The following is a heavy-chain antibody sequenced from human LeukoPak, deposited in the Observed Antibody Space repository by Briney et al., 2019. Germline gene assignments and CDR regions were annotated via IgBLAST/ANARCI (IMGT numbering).Heavy chain of an antibody. CDR2: ISSSGSTI. CDR3: AKAGSYSSPYYFDY. CDR1: GFTFSSYE. Sequence: GGSLRLSCAASGFTFSSYEMNWVRQAPGKGLEWVSYISSSGSTIYYADSVKGRFTISRDNAKNSLYLQMNSLRAEDMAFYYCAKAGSYSSPYYFDYWGQGTLVTVSS. J-gene: IGHJ4*02. V-gene: IGHV3-48*03. D-gene: IGHD6-6*01.